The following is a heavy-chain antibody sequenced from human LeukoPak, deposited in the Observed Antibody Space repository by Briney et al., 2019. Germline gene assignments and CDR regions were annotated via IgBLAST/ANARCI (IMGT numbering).Heavy chain of an antibody. V-gene: IGHV4-59*08. CDR2: IYYSGST. J-gene: IGHJ5*02. CDR3: ARGMGVLVPAATWFDP. D-gene: IGHD2-2*01. Sequence: SSETLSLTCTVSGGSISSYYWSWIRQPPGKGLEWIGYIYYSGSTNYNPSLKSRVTISVDTSKNQFSLQLSSVTAADTPVYYCARGMGVLVPAATWFDPWGQGTLVTVSP. CDR1: GGSISSYY.